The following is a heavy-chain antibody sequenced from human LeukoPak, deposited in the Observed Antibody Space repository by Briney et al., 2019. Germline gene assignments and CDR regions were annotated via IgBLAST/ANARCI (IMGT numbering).Heavy chain of an antibody. CDR3: ARDQNPYDFWSGTDY. D-gene: IGHD3-3*01. V-gene: IGHV1-18*01. CDR2: ISAYNGNT. J-gene: IGHJ4*02. Sequence: ASVKVSCKASGYTFTSYGISWVRQAPGQGLEWMGWISAYNGNTNYAQKLQGRVTMTTDTSTSPAYMELRSLRSDDTAVYYCARDQNPYDFWSGTDYWGQGTLVTVS. CDR1: GYTFTSYG.